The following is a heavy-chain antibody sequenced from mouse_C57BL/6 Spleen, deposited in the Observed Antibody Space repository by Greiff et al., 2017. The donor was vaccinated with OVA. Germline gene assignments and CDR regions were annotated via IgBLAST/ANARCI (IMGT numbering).Heavy chain of an antibody. D-gene: IGHD2-4*01. J-gene: IGHJ3*01. CDR1: GYTFTDYE. CDR2: IDPETGGT. V-gene: IGHV1-15*01. Sequence: VQLQESGAELVRPGASVTLSCKASGYTFTDYEMHWVKQTPVHGLEWIGAIDPETGGTAYNQKFKGKAILTADKSSSTAYMELRSLTSEDSAVYYCTRRGDYLFAYWGQGTLVTVSA. CDR3: TRRGDYLFAY.